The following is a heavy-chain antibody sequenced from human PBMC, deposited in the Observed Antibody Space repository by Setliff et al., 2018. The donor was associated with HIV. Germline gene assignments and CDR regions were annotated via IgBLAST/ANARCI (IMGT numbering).Heavy chain of an antibody. CDR2: ISPSGDRT. J-gene: IGHJ3*02. CDR1: GYAFTSQF. Sequence: ASVKVSCKASGYAFTSQFMHWVRQAPGQGLEWMGIISPSGDRTTYAQRFRGRVTMTSDTSTSTAYMELRSLRSDDTAVYYCARDVITDDYAAFDIWGQGTMVTVS. D-gene: IGHD3-22*01. CDR3: ARDVITDDYAAFDI. V-gene: IGHV1-46*01.